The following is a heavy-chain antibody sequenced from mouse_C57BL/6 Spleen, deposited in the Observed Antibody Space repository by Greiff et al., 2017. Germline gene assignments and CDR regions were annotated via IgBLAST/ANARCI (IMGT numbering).Heavy chain of an antibody. V-gene: IGHV2-2*01. D-gene: IGHD2-3*01. J-gene: IGHJ2*01. CDR3: ARNWEDGYLYYFDY. CDR1: GFSLTSYG. CDR2: IWSGGST. Sequence: QVQLKESGPGLVQPSQSLSITCTVSGFSLTSYGVHWVRQSPGKGLEWLGVIWSGGSTDYNAAFISRLSISKDNSKSQVFFKMNSLQADDTAIYYCARNWEDGYLYYFDYWGQGTTLTVSS.